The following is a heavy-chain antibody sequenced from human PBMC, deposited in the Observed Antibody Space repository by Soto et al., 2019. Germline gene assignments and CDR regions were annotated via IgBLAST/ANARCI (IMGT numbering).Heavy chain of an antibody. Sequence: QVQLQESGPGLVKPSQTLSLTCTVSGGSISSGDYYWSWIRQPPGKGLEWIGYFYYSGSTYYNPSLKRRVTISVDTSKNQFSMKLSSVTAADTAVYYCARFCPMIVVVITRGGWFDPWGQGTLVTVSS. D-gene: IGHD3-22*01. CDR1: GGSISSGDYY. J-gene: IGHJ5*02. V-gene: IGHV4-30-4*01. CDR2: FYYSGST. CDR3: ARFCPMIVVVITRGGWFDP.